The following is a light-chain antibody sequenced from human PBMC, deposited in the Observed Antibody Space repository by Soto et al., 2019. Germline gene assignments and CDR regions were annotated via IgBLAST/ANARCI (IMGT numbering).Light chain of an antibody. J-gene: IGLJ1*01. V-gene: IGLV2-14*01. Sequence: QSALTQPASVSASPGQSITISCTGTSSDIGDYDYVSWYQQHPGKAPKLIIYEVINRPSGVSDRFSGSKSGNTASLTISGLQSEDEADYYCTSYTTINTYIFGTGTKSPS. CDR2: EVI. CDR1: SSDIGDYDY. CDR3: TSYTTINTYI.